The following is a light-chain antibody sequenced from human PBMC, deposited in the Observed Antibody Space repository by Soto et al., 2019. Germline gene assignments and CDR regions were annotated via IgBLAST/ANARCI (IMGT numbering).Light chain of an antibody. CDR2: EGS. J-gene: IGLJ2*01. V-gene: IGLV2-23*03. CDR3: CSYAGSSTFHVV. CDR1: SSDVGSYNL. Sequence: QSALTQPASVSGSPGQSITISCTGTSSDVGSYNLVSWYQQHPGKAPKLMIYEGSKRPSGVSNRFSGSKSGNTASLTISGHQAEDEADYYCCSYAGSSTFHVVFGGGTKLTVL.